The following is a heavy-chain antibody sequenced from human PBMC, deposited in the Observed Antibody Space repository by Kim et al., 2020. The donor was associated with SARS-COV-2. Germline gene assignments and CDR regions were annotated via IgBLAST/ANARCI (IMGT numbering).Heavy chain of an antibody. CDR3: AHRLPILGFDY. J-gene: IGHJ4*02. D-gene: IGHD3-16*01. CDR2: K. V-gene: IGHV2-5*01. Sequence: KRSSQSLKSRLTITKDTSKNQVVLTMTNMDPVDTATYYCAHRLPILGFDYWGQGTLVTVSS.